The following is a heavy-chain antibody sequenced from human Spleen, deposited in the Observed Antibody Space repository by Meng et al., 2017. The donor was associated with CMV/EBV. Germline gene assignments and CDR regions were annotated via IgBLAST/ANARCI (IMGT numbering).Heavy chain of an antibody. Sequence: SETLSLTCTVSGGSISRSSDYWGWIRQPPGKGLQWIGSIYYSGSTYYNPSLKSRVTISVDTSKNQFSLRLTSVTAADTAVYYCARERRYYGSRSPDNWGQGTLVTVSS. CDR2: IYYSGST. CDR3: ARERRYYGSRSPDN. V-gene: IGHV4-39*07. D-gene: IGHD3-10*01. J-gene: IGHJ4*02. CDR1: GGSISRSSDY.